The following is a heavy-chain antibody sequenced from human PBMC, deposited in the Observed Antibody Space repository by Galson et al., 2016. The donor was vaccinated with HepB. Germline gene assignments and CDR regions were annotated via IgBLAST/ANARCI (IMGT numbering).Heavy chain of an antibody. CDR2: ISAYNGDT. V-gene: IGHV1-18*01. J-gene: IGHJ6*02. Sequence: SVKVSCKASGYTFNTFGISWVRQAPGQGFEWMGWISAYNGDTSHAQNLQGRVTMTTDTPTSTAYMELRSLRSDDTAVDYCSVHFPWNHFPSHAMDVWGQGTAITVSS. CDR1: GYTFNTFG. D-gene: IGHD2/OR15-2a*01. CDR3: SVHFPWNHFPSHAMDV.